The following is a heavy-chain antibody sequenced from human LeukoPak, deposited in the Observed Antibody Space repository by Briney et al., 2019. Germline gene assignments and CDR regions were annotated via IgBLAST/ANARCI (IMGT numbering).Heavy chain of an antibody. Sequence: GSLRLSSAASGFTFSSYAMSWVRQAPGKGLEWVSAISGSGGSTYYADSVKGRFTISRDNSKNTLYLQMNSLRAEDTAVYYCAKVTYGSGTYGAFDYWGQGTLVTVSS. V-gene: IGHV3-23*01. D-gene: IGHD3-10*01. CDR3: AKVTYGSGTYGAFDY. CDR1: GFTFSSYA. CDR2: ISGSGGST. J-gene: IGHJ4*02.